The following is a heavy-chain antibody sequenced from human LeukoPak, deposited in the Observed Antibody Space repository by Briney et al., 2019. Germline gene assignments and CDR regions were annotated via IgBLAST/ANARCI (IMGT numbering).Heavy chain of an antibody. CDR2: INPNSGGT. V-gene: IGHV1-2*02. CDR1: GYTFTGYY. J-gene: IGHJ4*02. Sequence: GASVKVSCKASGYTFTGYYMHWVRQAPGQGLEWMGWINPNSGGTNYAQKFQGRVTMTRDTSISTAYMELSRLRSDDTAVYYCASSPITILGVVSGEFDYWGKGTLVTVSS. CDR3: ASSPITILGVVSGEFDY. D-gene: IGHD3-3*01.